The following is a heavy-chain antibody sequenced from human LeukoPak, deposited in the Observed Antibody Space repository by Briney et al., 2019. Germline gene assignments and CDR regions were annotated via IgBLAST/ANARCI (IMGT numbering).Heavy chain of an antibody. J-gene: IGHJ4*02. CDR1: GFIFSSYW. CDR2: IKEDGSEK. CDR3: ARVRVGAFDY. V-gene: IGHV3-7*01. D-gene: IGHD1-26*01. Sequence: GGSLRLSCAASGFIFSSYWMAWVRQAPGKGLEWVANIKEDGSEKNYVDSVKGRFTISRDNAKNSLYLQMNSLRAEDTAVYYCARVRVGAFDYWGQGTLVTVSS.